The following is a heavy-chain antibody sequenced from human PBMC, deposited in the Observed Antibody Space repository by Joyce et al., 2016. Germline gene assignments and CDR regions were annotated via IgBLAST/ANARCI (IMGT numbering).Heavy chain of an antibody. CDR3: HGWGV. D-gene: IGHD3-16*01. Sequence: VESGGGFIQPGGSLRLYCAASGFSVTAHYMSWVRQTPGKGLDWVSVIFTSGITDYADAVKGRFTISRDISRNTVSLEMSGLRAEDTAVYYCHGWGVWGQGTLVTVSS. CDR2: IFTSGIT. V-gene: IGHV3-53*01. CDR1: GFSVTAHY. J-gene: IGHJ4*02.